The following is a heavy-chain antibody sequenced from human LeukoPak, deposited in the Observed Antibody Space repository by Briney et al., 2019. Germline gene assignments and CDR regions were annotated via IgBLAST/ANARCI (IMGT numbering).Heavy chain of an antibody. CDR3: ARARRLYYYYYMDV. V-gene: IGHV4-59*01. D-gene: IGHD3-22*01. Sequence: SETLSLTCTVSGGSISSYYWSWIRQPPGEGLEWSGYIYYSESTNYNPSLKSRVTISVDTSKNQFSLKLSSVTAADTAVYYCARARRLYYYYYMDVWGKGTTVTVSS. CDR1: GGSISSYY. CDR2: IYYSEST. J-gene: IGHJ6*03.